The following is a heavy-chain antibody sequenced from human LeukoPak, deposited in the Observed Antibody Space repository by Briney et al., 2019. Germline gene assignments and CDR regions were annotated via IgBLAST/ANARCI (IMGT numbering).Heavy chain of an antibody. J-gene: IGHJ5*02. V-gene: IGHV1-69*13. CDR3: ARDGEQWLAYNWFDP. CDR1: GGTFSSYA. CDR2: IIPIFGTA. D-gene: IGHD6-19*01. Sequence: SVKVSCKASGGTFSSYAISWVRQAPGQGLEWMGGIIPIFGTANYAQKFQGRVTITADESTSTAYMELSSLRSEDTAVYYCARDGEQWLAYNWFDPWGQGTLVTVSS.